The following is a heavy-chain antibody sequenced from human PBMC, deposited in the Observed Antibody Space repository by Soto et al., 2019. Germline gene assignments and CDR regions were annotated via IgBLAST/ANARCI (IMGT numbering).Heavy chain of an antibody. J-gene: IGHJ4*02. Sequence: SQTLSLTRAISGDSVSSNSAAWNWIRQSPSRGLEWLGRTYYRSKWYNDYAVSVKSRITINPDTSKNQFSLQLNSVTPEDTAVYYCAREGEIAAAGRGEFDYWGQGTLVTVSS. D-gene: IGHD6-13*01. CDR3: AREGEIAAAGRGEFDY. CDR2: TYYRSKWYN. V-gene: IGHV6-1*01. CDR1: GDSVSSNSAA.